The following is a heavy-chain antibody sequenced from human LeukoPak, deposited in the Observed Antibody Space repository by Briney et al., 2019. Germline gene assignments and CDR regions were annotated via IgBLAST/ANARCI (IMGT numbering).Heavy chain of an antibody. D-gene: IGHD2-21*02. CDR1: GFTFDDYA. Sequence: GGSLRLSCAASGFTFDDYAMHWVRQAPGKGLEWVSLINWDGGSTLYADSVKGRFTISRDNSKNSLYLQMNSLRAEDTAFYYCAKASHHQGGGDCYPLNWGQGTLVTVSS. J-gene: IGHJ4*02. CDR2: INWDGGST. V-gene: IGHV3-43D*03. CDR3: AKASHHQGGGDCYPLN.